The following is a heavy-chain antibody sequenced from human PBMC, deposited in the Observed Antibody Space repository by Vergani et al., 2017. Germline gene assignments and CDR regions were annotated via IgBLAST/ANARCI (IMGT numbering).Heavy chain of an antibody. D-gene: IGHD5-12*01. Sequence: QVQLQESGPGLVKPSETLSPTCTVSGGSISSYSWSWIRQPPGKGLEWIGYIYYSGSTNYNPSLKSRVTISVDTSKNQFSLKLSSVTAADTAVYYCARRSQSRYETYYYYGMDVWGQXP. CDR3: ARRSQSRYETYYYYGMDV. V-gene: IGHV4-59*01. J-gene: IGHJ6*02. CDR1: GGSISSYS. CDR2: IYYSGST.